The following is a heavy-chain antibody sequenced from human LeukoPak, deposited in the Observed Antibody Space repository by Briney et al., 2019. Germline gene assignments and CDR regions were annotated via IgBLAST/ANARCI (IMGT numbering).Heavy chain of an antibody. D-gene: IGHD1-1*01. V-gene: IGHV4-34*01. CDR1: GGSFSGYY. CDR2: INHSGST. Sequence: SETLSLTCAVYGGSFSGYYWSWIRQPPGKGLEWIGEINHSGSTNYNPSLKSRVTISVDTSKNQFSLKLSSVTAADTAVYHCARGATRPGYWGQGTLVTVSS. CDR3: ARGATRPGY. J-gene: IGHJ4*02.